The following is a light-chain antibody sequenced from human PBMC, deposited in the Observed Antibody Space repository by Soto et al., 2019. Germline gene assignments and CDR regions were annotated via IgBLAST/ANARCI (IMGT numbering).Light chain of an antibody. V-gene: IGKV3-20*01. CDR2: GVS. Sequence: EIVMTQSPATVSLSPGQRATLSCRASQTFTSGYLAWYQQKPGQAPRLLIYGVSSRATGIPDRFSGSGSGTDFTLTISRLEPEDFAVYYCQQYGNSGVTFGPGTKVDNK. J-gene: IGKJ3*01. CDR1: QTFTSGY. CDR3: QQYGNSGVT.